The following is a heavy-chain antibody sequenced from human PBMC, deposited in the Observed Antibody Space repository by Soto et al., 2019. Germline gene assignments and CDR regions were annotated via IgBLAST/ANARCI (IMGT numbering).Heavy chain of an antibody. CDR1: GFTFSSYA. Sequence: QVQLVESGGGVVQPGRSLRLSCAASGFTFSSYAMHWVRQAPGKGLEWVAVISYDGSNKYYADSVKGRFTISRDNSKNTLYLQMNSLRAEDTAVYYCARDPKVTPEGYYYNYGMDVWGQGTTVTVSS. CDR2: ISYDGSNK. V-gene: IGHV3-30-3*01. D-gene: IGHD4-4*01. CDR3: ARDPKVTPEGYYYNYGMDV. J-gene: IGHJ6*02.